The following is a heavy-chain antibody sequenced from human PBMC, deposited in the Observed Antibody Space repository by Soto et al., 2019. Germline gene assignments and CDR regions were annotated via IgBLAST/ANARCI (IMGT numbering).Heavy chain of an antibody. J-gene: IGHJ6*02. CDR3: AREGLPIYYYYYGMDV. CDR2: ISSSGSTI. Sequence: GGSLRLSCAASGFTFSSYEMNWVRQAPGKGLEWVSYISSSGSTIYYADSVKGRFTISRDNAKNSLYLQMNSLRAKDTAVYYCAREGLPIYYYYYGMDVWGQGTTVTVSS. D-gene: IGHD5-12*01. CDR1: GFTFSSYE. V-gene: IGHV3-48*03.